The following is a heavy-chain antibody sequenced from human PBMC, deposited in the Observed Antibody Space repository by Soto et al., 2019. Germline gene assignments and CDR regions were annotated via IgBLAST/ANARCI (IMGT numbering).Heavy chain of an antibody. CDR1: GSTFSSYD. J-gene: IGHJ3*02. V-gene: IGHV3-30-3*01. CDR2: LSPDGNNA. CDR3: VRGPSHGAFDI. Sequence: QVQLVESGGDVVQPGRSLRLSCAASGSTFSSYDIHWVRQAPGKGLQWLAHLSPDGNNAYYADSVKGRFTISRDNARNTVYLQVNSLRPEDTAVYHCVRGPSHGAFDIWGQGTLVTVS.